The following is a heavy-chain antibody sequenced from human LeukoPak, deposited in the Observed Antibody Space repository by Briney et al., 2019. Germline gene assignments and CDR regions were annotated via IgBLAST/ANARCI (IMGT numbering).Heavy chain of an antibody. CDR3: ARDDYDSGTRLFDY. D-gene: IGHD3-10*01. J-gene: IGHJ4*02. CDR2: ISSSTSYI. Sequence: GGSLRLSCAASGFTFDDYAMNWVRQAPGKGLEWVSSISSSTSYIYYADSVKGRFTISRDNAKNSLYLQMNSLRVEDTAVYYCARDDYDSGTRLFDYWGQGTLVTVSS. V-gene: IGHV3-21*01. CDR1: GFTFDDYA.